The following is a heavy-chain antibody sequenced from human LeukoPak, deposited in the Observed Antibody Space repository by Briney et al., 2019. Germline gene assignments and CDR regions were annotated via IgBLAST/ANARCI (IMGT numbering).Heavy chain of an antibody. Sequence: GESLKISCKGSGYSFTSYWSGWVRQMPGKGLEWMGIIYPGDSDTRYSPSFQGQVTISADKSISTAYLQWSSLKASDTAMYYCARQRFGQTHYYYYMDVWGKGTTVTVSS. CDR3: ARQRFGQTHYYYYMDV. CDR2: IYPGDSDT. CDR1: GYSFTSYW. D-gene: IGHD3-16*01. V-gene: IGHV5-51*01. J-gene: IGHJ6*03.